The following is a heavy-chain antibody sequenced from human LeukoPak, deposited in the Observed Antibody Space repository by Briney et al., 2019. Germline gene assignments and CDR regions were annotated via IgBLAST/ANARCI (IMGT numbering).Heavy chain of an antibody. CDR3: AKDSSYSSSKYFQH. Sequence: GGSLRLSCAASGFTFSSYEMNWVRQAPGKGLEWVSYISSSGSTIYYADSVKGRFTISRDNAKNSLYLQMNSLRAEDTALYYCAKDSSYSSSKYFQHWGQGTLVTVSS. CDR1: GFTFSSYE. V-gene: IGHV3-48*03. D-gene: IGHD6-13*01. J-gene: IGHJ1*01. CDR2: ISSSGSTI.